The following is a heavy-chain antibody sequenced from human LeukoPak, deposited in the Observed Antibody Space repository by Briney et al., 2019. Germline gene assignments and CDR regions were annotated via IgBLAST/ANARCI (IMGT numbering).Heavy chain of an antibody. D-gene: IGHD6-13*01. J-gene: IGHJ4*02. V-gene: IGHV3-49*03. Sequence: GGSLRLSCTASGFTFGDYAMSWFHQAPGKGLEWVGFIRSKAYGGTTEYAASVKGRFTISRDDSKSIAYLQMNSLKTEDTAVYYCTRPIAAVGPPFDYWGQGTLVTVSS. CDR3: TRPIAAVGPPFDY. CDR1: GFTFGDYA. CDR2: IRSKAYGGTT.